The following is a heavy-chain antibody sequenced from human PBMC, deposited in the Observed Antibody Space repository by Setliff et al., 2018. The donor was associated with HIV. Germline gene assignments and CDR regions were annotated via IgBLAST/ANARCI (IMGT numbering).Heavy chain of an antibody. CDR2: IYYSGST. V-gene: IGHV4-31*03. D-gene: IGHD3-22*01. CDR1: GGSISSGGYY. J-gene: IGHJ4*02. Sequence: SETLSLTCTVSGGSISSGGYYWNWIRQHPGKGLEWIGYIYYSGSTYYNPSLKSRLTIFVDTSKNQFSLKVTSVTAADTAVYYCARTYDSGGYSFGFWGQGSLVTVSS. CDR3: ARTYDSGGYSFGF.